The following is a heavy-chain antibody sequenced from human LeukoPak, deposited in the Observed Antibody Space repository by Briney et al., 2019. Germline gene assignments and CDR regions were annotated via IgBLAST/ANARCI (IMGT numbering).Heavy chain of an antibody. CDR2: VIPIFGTA. CDR1: GCTFSSYG. V-gene: IGHV1-69*06. Sequence: SVKVSCKASGCTFSSYGISWVRQAPGQGLEWMGGVIPIFGTANYAQKFQGRVTITADKSTSTAYMELSSLRSEDTAVYYCARGRYYYDSSGYYQYWGQGTLVTVSS. D-gene: IGHD3-22*01. J-gene: IGHJ4*02. CDR3: ARGRYYYDSSGYYQY.